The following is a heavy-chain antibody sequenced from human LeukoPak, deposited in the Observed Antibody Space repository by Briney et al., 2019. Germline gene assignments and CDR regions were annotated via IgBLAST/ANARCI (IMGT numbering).Heavy chain of an antibody. V-gene: IGHV4-38-2*02. CDR3: AMGVATDLY. CDR1: VYSISSGYY. D-gene: IGHD5-12*01. CDR2: IHHSGIT. J-gene: IGHJ4*02. Sequence: KSSETLSLTCTVSVYSISSGYYWGWIRQPPGKGLEWIGSIHHSGITYYNPSLKSRVTISEDTSKNQFSLKLNSVTAADTAVYYCAMGVATDLYWGQGTLVTVSS.